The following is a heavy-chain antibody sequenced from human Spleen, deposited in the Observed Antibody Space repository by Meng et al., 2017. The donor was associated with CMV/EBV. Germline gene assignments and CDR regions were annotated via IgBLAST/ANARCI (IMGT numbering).Heavy chain of an antibody. D-gene: IGHD6-13*01. CDR3: ARGAAAGDFDY. Sequence: EVQLVESGGGLVQPGGSLRLSCAASGFTVSSNYMSWVCQAPGKGLEWVSAISGSGGSTYYADSVKGRFTISRDNSKNTLYLQMNSLRAEDTAVYYCARGAAAGDFDYWGQGTLVTVSS. CDR2: ISGSGGST. J-gene: IGHJ4*02. CDR1: GFTVSSNY. V-gene: IGHV3-23*04.